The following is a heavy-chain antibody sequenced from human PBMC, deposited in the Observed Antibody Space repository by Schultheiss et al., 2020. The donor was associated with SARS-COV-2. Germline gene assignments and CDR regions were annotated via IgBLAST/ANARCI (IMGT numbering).Heavy chain of an antibody. V-gene: IGHV1-18*01. CDR2: ISAYNGDT. J-gene: IGHJ6*02. CDR1: GGTFSSYG. Sequence: ASVKVSCKASGGTFSSYGISWVRQAPGQGLEWMGWISAYNGDTNYAQKLQGRVTMTTDTSTSTAYMELSSLRSEDTAVYYCARDRRSDYYYYYGMDVWGQGTTVTVSS. CDR3: ARDRRSDYYYYYGMDV.